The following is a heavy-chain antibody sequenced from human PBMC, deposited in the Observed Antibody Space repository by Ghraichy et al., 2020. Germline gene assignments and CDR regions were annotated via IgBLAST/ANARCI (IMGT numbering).Heavy chain of an antibody. D-gene: IGHD2-8*01. J-gene: IGHJ6*02. Sequence: SCAASGFTFSSYGMHWVRQAPGKGLEWVAVIWYDGSNKYYADSVKGRFTISRDNSKNTLYLQMNSLRAEDTAVYYCARDRVPGSAPVLMVDYYYGMDVWGQGTTVTVSS. CDR2: IWYDGSNK. CDR3: ARDRVPGSAPVLMVDYYYGMDV. CDR1: GFTFSSYG. V-gene: IGHV3-33*01.